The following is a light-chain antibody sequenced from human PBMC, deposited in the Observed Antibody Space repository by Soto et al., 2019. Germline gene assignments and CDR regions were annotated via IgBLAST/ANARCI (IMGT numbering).Light chain of an antibody. Sequence: IQMKQTPAYRSASVGDRVTIICGARQNICSYLHWYQQKQGKGPNXLIYDVSSFGGGVPSRFRGSVSGTELTISISCLQPDDVETYDCQLYNAYYRTFGQVTNGDIK. CDR1: QNICSY. V-gene: IGKV1-5*02. J-gene: IGKJ1*01. CDR3: QLYNAYYRT. CDR2: DVS.